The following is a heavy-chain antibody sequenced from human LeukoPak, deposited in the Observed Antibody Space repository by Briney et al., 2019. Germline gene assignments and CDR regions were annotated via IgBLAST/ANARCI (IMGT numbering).Heavy chain of an antibody. D-gene: IGHD2-8*01. CDR1: GFTFSSYS. CDR2: ISSSSSYI. V-gene: IGHV3-21*01. Sequence: GGSLRLSCAASGFTFSSYSRNWVRQAPGKGLEWVSSISSSSSYIYYADSVKGRFTISRDNAKNSLYLQMSSLRAEDTAVYYCARATVGYCTNGVCPYNWFDPWGQGTLVTVSS. CDR3: ARATVGYCTNGVCPYNWFDP. J-gene: IGHJ5*02.